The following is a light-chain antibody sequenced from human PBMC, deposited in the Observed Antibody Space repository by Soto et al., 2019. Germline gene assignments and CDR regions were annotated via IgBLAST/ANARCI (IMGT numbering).Light chain of an antibody. V-gene: IGKV3-20*01. CDR1: QSVSDMY. Sequence: EIVLTQSPGTLSLSPGERATLSCRASQSVSDMYLAWYQHKPGQAPRLLIYASNSATGIPDRFSGSGSGTDFTLTINRLEPEDLAVYYCHHYGTSALFGPGTKVEIK. CDR3: HHYGTSAL. CDR2: AS. J-gene: IGKJ3*01.